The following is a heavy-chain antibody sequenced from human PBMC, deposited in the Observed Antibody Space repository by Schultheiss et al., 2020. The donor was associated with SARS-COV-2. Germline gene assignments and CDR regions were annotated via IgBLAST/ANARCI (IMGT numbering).Heavy chain of an antibody. V-gene: IGHV4-31*03. CDR3: ARQPPEGTRYCSGGSCYSRVLGMDV. D-gene: IGHD2-15*01. CDR1: GGSISSGGYY. Sequence: SQTLSLTCTVSGGSISSGGYYWSWIRQHPGKGLEWIGYIYYSGSTYYNPSLKSRVTISVDTSKNQFSLKLSSVTAADTAVYYCARQPPEGTRYCSGGSCYSRVLGMDVWGQGTTVTVSS. CDR2: IYYSGST. J-gene: IGHJ6*02.